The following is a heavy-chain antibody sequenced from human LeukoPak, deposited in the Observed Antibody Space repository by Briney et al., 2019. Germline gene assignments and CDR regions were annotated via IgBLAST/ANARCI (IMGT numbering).Heavy chain of an antibody. Sequence: PSETLSLTCTVSGGSISSSSYYWGWIRQPPGKGLEWIGSIYYSGSTYYNPSLKSRVTISVDTSKNQFSLKLSSVTAADTAVYYCARVLQLWLHDYWGQGTLVTVSS. V-gene: IGHV4-39*01. D-gene: IGHD5-18*01. CDR3: ARVLQLWLHDY. J-gene: IGHJ4*02. CDR2: IYYSGST. CDR1: GGSISSSSYY.